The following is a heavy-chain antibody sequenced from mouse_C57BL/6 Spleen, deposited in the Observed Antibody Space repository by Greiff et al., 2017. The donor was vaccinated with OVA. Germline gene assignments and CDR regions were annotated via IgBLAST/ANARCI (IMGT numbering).Heavy chain of an antibody. CDR3: ARMSGTGLDY. Sequence: EVKLVESGGGLVKPGGSLKLSCAASGFTFSDYGMHWVRQAPEKGLEWVAYISSGSSTIYYADTVQGRFTISRDNAKNTLFLQMTSLGSEDTAMYYCARMSGTGLDYWGQGTTLTVSS. CDR2: ISSGSSTI. J-gene: IGHJ2*01. V-gene: IGHV5-17*01. CDR1: GFTFSDYG. D-gene: IGHD4-1*01.